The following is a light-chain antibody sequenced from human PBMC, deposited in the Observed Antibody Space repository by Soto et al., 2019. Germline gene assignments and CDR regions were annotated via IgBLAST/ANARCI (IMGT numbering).Light chain of an antibody. Sequence: DIQLTQSPSSLSASVGDRVTATCRASQGTAGYLNWYQQKPGRAPKLLIYAATNLQSGVPSRFSASASGTEFTLTISSLQPEDFATYYCQQSFEIPWTFGPGTKVEIK. CDR1: QGTAGY. V-gene: IGKV1-39*01. J-gene: IGKJ1*01. CDR3: QQSFEIPWT. CDR2: AAT.